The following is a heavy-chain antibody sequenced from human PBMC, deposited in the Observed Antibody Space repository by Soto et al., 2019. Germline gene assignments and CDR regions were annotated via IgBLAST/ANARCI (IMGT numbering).Heavy chain of an antibody. CDR2: IYYSGST. CDR3: ARERRGFDFWSGSPNWFDP. CDR1: GGSISSSSYY. V-gene: IGHV4-39*02. Sequence: PSETLSLTCTVSGGSISSSSYYWGWIRQPPGKGLEWIGSIYYSGSTYYNPSLKSRVTISVDTSKNQFSLKLSSVTAADTAVYYCARERRGFDFWSGSPNWFDPWGQGTLVTVSS. D-gene: IGHD3-3*01. J-gene: IGHJ5*02.